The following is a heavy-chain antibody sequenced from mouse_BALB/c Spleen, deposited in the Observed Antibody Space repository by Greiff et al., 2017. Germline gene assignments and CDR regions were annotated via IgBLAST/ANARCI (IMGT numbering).Heavy chain of an antibody. V-gene: IGHV5-17*02. CDR1: GFTFSSFG. D-gene: IGHD6-1*01. J-gene: IGHJ2*01. CDR3: ARRSYPFDY. Sequence: EVKLVESGGGLVQPGGSRKLSCAASGFTFSSFGMHWVRQAPEKGLEWVAYISSGSSTIYYADTVKGRFTISRDNPKNTLFLQMTSLRSEDTAMYYCARRSYPFDYWGQGTTLTVSS. CDR2: ISSGSSTI.